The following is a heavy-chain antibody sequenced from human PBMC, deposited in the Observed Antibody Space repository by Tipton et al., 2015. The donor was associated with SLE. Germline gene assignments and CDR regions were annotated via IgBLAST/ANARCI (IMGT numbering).Heavy chain of an antibody. Sequence: TLSLTCTVSGGSISSHYWSWIRQPPGKGLEWIGYIYYSGSTNYNPSLQSRVTISVDTSKNQFSLKLSSVTAADTAVYYCARDQAVAGSYYFDYWGQGTLVTVSS. V-gene: IGHV4-59*11. D-gene: IGHD6-19*01. CDR2: IYYSGST. CDR3: ARDQAVAGSYYFDY. CDR1: GGSISSHY. J-gene: IGHJ4*02.